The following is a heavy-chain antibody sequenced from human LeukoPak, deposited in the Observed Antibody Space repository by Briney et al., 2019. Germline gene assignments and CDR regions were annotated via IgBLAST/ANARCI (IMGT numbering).Heavy chain of an antibody. J-gene: IGHJ4*02. CDR1: GGSFSDYY. D-gene: IGHD5-12*01. V-gene: IGHV4-34*01. CDR2: INHSGST. CDR3: ARVAHPSRNGYYLGY. Sequence: SETLSLTCAVYGGSFSDYYWTWVRQSPGKGLGWIGEINHSGSTNYNPSLKSRVTISADTSKSQFSLKVTSVTAADTALYYCARVAHPSRNGYYLGYWGQGTLVTISS.